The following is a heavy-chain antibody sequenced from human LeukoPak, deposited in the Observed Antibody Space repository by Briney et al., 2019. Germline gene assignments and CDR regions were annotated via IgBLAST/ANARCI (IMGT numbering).Heavy chain of an antibody. J-gene: IGHJ6*02. Sequence: PGGSLRLSSAASGFTVSSTYMNWVRQAPGKGLEWVSVIYSGGRTYYADSVKGRFTISRDSSKNTLYLEMNSLRAEDTAVYYCARGGDSDYYYYGMDVWGQGTTVTVSS. V-gene: IGHV3-53*01. CDR1: GFTVSSTY. CDR2: IYSGGRT. CDR3: ARGGDSDYYYYGMDV. D-gene: IGHD4-17*01.